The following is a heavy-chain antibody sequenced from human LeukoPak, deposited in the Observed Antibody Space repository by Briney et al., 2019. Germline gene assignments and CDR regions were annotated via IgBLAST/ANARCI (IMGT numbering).Heavy chain of an antibody. J-gene: IGHJ5*02. CDR2: IYYSGST. CDR3: ARSIAVAGTDNWFDP. CDR1: GGSISSYY. Sequence: SETLSLTCTASGGSISSYYWSWIRQPPGKGLEWIGYIYYSGSTNYNPSLKSRVTISVDTSKNQFSLKLSSVTAADTAVYYCARSIAVAGTDNWFDPWGQGTLVTVSS. D-gene: IGHD6-19*01. V-gene: IGHV4-59*01.